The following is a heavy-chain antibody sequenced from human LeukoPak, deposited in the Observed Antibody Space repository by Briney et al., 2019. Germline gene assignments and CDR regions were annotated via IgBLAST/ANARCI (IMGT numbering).Heavy chain of an antibody. CDR2: IKGDGSST. D-gene: IGHD1-14*01. CDR1: GFNFSPYW. CDR3: ARSDRLDP. J-gene: IGHJ5*02. Sequence: GGPLRLSCATSGFNFSPYWMHWVRQAPGKGLVWVSRIKGDGSSTTYADSVKGRFTISRDNAKNTLYLQMNSLRDEDTAVYYCARSDRLDPWGQGTLVTVSS. V-gene: IGHV3-74*01.